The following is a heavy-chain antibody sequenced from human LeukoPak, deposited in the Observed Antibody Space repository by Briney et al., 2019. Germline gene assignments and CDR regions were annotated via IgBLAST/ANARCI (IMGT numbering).Heavy chain of an antibody. D-gene: IGHD4-17*01. CDR3: ARDQNGDQRGYGMDV. CDR2: IYYSGST. V-gene: IGHV4-59*01. J-gene: IGHJ6*02. Sequence: SETLSLTCTVSGGSISSYYWSWIRQPPGKGLEWIGYIYYSGSTNYNPSLKSRVTISVDTSKNQFSLKLSSVTAADTAVYYCARDQNGDQRGYGMDVWGQGTTVTVSS. CDR1: GGSISSYY.